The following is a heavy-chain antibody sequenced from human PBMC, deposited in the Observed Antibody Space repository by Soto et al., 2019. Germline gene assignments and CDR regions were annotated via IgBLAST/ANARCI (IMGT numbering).Heavy chain of an antibody. V-gene: IGHV4-59*01. Sequence: SETLSLTCTVSGGSISSYYWSWIRQPPGKGLEWIGYIYYSGSTNYNPSLKSRVTISVDTSKNQFSLKLSSVTAADTAVYYCARDIGRVATIRDYYYYYMDVWGKGTTVTVSS. CDR3: ARDIGRVATIRDYYYYYMDV. J-gene: IGHJ6*03. CDR2: IYYSGST. D-gene: IGHD5-12*01. CDR1: GGSISSYY.